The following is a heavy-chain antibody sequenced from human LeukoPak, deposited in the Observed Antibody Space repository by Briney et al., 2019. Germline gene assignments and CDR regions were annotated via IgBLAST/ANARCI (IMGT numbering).Heavy chain of an antibody. Sequence: GGSLRLSCAASGFTFSSYAMHWVRQAPGKGLEWVAVISYDGSNKYYADSAKGRFTISRDNSKNTLYLQMNSLRAEDTAVYYCASHSSRPDYWGQGTLVTVSS. D-gene: IGHD6-13*01. V-gene: IGHV3-30-3*01. CDR3: ASHSSRPDY. CDR2: ISYDGSNK. CDR1: GFTFSSYA. J-gene: IGHJ4*02.